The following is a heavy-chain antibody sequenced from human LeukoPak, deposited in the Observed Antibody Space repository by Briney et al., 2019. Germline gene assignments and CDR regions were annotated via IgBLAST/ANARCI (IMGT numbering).Heavy chain of an antibody. CDR1: EFPFSTYA. CDR3: ANGSAFDY. CDR2: ISGSGDST. J-gene: IGHJ4*02. Sequence: GGSLRLSCAASEFPFSTYAMSWVRQAPGKGLEWVSSISGSGDSTYYADSVQGRFTISRDNSKNTLYLQMNSLRAEDTAVYYCANGSAFDYWGQGTLVTVSS. V-gene: IGHV3-23*01.